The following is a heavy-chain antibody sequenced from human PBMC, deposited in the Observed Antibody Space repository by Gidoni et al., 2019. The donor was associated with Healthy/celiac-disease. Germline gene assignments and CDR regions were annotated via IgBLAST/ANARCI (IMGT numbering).Heavy chain of an antibody. CDR2: INHSGST. CDR3: AREAGIAAAGTVNWFDP. CDR1: GGSFSGYY. D-gene: IGHD6-13*01. Sequence: QVQLQQWGAGLLKPSETLSLTCAVYGGSFSGYYWSWIRQPPGKGLEWIGEINHSGSTNYNPSLKSRVTISVDTFKNQFSLKLSSVTAADTAVYYCAREAGIAAAGTVNWFDPWGQGTLVTVSS. J-gene: IGHJ5*02. V-gene: IGHV4-34*01.